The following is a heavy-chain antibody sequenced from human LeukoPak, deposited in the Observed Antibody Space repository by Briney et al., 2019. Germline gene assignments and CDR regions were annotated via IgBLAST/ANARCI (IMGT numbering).Heavy chain of an antibody. CDR1: GFTFYDYG. CDR2: INWNGGST. Sequence: PGGSLRLSCAASGFTFYDYGMSWVRQAPGKGLEWVSGINWNGGSTGYADSVKGQFTISRDDAKNSLYLQMNSLRAEDTALYYCARARREADYYDSSGYSHWGQGTLVTVSS. D-gene: IGHD3-22*01. CDR3: ARARREADYYDSSGYSH. J-gene: IGHJ4*02. V-gene: IGHV3-20*04.